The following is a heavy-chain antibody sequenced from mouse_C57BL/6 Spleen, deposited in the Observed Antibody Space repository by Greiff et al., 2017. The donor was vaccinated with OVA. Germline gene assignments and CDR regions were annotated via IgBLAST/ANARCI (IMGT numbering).Heavy chain of an antibody. CDR2: IDPETGGT. D-gene: IGHD1-1*01. V-gene: IGHV1-15*01. J-gene: IGHJ1*03. CDR1: GYTFTDYE. Sequence: VQLQQSGAELVRPGASVTLSCKASGYTFTDYEMHWVKQTPVHGLEWIGAIDPETGGTAYNQKFKGKAILTADKSSSTAYMELRSLTSEDSAVDYCTRFITTVVARYFDVWGTGTTVTVSS. CDR3: TRFITTVVARYFDV.